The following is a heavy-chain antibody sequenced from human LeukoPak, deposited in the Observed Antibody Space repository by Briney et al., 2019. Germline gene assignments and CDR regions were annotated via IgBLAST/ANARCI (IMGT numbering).Heavy chain of an antibody. CDR1: GGSISSYY. CDR2: INHSGST. Sequence: SSETLSLTCTVSGGSISSYYWSWNRQPPGKGLEWIGEINHSGSTNYNPSLKSRVTISVDTSKNQFSLKLSSVTAADTAVYYCARSSGWYGYYYYYYMDVWGKGTTVTVSS. J-gene: IGHJ6*03. CDR3: ARSSGWYGYYYYYYMDV. D-gene: IGHD6-19*01. V-gene: IGHV4-34*01.